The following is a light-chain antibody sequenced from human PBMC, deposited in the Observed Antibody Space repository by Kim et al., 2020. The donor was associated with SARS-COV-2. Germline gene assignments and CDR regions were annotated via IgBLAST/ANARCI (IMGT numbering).Light chain of an antibody. Sequence: SPGERATPSCRASQSVTANSLAWYRQKPGQPPRLLISTATNRASGIPDRFSGSGSGTDFTLTISRLEPEDFAVYYCQQYGSSPITFGQGTRLEIK. CDR1: QSVTANS. V-gene: IGKV3-20*01. J-gene: IGKJ5*01. CDR3: QQYGSSPIT. CDR2: TAT.